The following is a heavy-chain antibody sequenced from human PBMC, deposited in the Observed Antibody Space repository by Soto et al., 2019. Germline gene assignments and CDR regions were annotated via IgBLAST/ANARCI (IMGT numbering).Heavy chain of an antibody. Sequence: PSETLSLTCTVSGGSISSSSYYWGWIRQPPGKGLEWIGSIYYSGSTYYNPSLKSRVTISVDTCKNQFSLKLSSVTAADTAVYYCAAIGYGLYYYYGMDVWGQGTPVTVSS. D-gene: IGHD2-15*01. J-gene: IGHJ6*02. CDR2: IYYSGST. V-gene: IGHV4-39*01. CDR3: AAIGYGLYYYYGMDV. CDR1: GGSISSSSYY.